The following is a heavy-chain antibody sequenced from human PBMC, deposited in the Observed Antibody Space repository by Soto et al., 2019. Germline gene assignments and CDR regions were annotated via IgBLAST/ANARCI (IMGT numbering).Heavy chain of an antibody. J-gene: IGHJ3*01. Sequence: EVQLLESGGGLVQPGGSLTVSCAASGFTFSSSAMNWVRQAPGKGLEWVSVISGSGGSTYYADSVEGRFTISRDNSKNTLYLQMPSLRAEDAAVYYCAKGAHWSSTSCYNAFDVWGQGTMVTVSS. CDR1: GFTFSSSA. CDR2: ISGSGGST. D-gene: IGHD2-2*02. CDR3: AKGAHWSSTSCYNAFDV. V-gene: IGHV3-23*01.